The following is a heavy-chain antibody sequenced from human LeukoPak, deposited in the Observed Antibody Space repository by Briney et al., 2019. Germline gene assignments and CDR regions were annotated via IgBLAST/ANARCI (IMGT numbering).Heavy chain of an antibody. CDR1: GFTFSSYS. CDR3: ARVSYGDYGRGAFDI. Sequence: GGSLRLSCEGSGFTFSSYSMNWARQAPGKGLEWVSFISGSSSIIHYADSVKGRFTISRDNAKNSLFLQMNSLRAEDTAVYYCARVSYGDYGRGAFDIWGQGTMVTVSS. V-gene: IGHV3-48*04. CDR2: ISGSSSII. D-gene: IGHD4-17*01. J-gene: IGHJ3*02.